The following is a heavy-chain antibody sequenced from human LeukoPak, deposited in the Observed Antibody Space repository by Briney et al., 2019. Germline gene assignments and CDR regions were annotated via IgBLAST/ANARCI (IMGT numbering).Heavy chain of an antibody. CDR2: ISSSGNII. J-gene: IGHJ4*02. CDR1: GFTFSNYE. V-gene: IGHV3-48*03. Sequence: PGGSLRLSCAGSGFTFSNYEMNWVRQAPGKGLEWVSYISSSGNIIYYADSVKGRFTISRDNAKNSLNLQMNSLRAEDTAVYYCAKYLSSGFLYYFDYWGQGTLVTVSS. D-gene: IGHD3-22*01. CDR3: AKYLSSGFLYYFDY.